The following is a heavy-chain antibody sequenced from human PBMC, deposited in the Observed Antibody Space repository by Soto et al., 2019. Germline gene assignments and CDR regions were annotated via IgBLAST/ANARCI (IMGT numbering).Heavy chain of an antibody. V-gene: IGHV3-33*01. CDR2: IWYDGSIE. CDR1: GFGFSRYG. Sequence: QVQLVESGGGVVQPGRSLTLSCAASGFGFSRYGMHWVRQAPGKGLEWVAVIWYDGSIEYYADSVKGRFTISRDNSKNTLYLQLNSLRAEDTAVYYCARDDKGIYYYDGRAFRDWGQGTLVTVSS. J-gene: IGHJ4*02. CDR3: ARDDKGIYYYDGRAFRD. D-gene: IGHD3-22*01.